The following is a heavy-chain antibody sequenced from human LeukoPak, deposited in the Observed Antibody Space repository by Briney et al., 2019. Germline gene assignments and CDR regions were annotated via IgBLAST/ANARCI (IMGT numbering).Heavy chain of an antibody. CDR3: ARGRSTGFLEWLALDYMDV. Sequence: PGGSLRLSCAASGFTFSSYAMHWVRQAPGKGLEYVSAISSNGGSTYYANSVKGRFTISRDNSKNTLYLQMGSLRAEDMAVYYCARGRSTGFLEWLALDYMDVWGKGTTVTVPS. D-gene: IGHD3-3*01. CDR1: GFTFSSYA. CDR2: ISSNGGST. V-gene: IGHV3-64*01. J-gene: IGHJ6*03.